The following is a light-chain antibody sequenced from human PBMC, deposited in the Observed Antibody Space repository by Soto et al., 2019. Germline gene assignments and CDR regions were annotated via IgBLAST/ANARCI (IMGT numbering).Light chain of an antibody. CDR1: QSISSW. V-gene: IGKV1-5*03. CDR2: KAS. CDR3: QQYDSFSVT. J-gene: IGKJ5*01. Sequence: DIQMTQSPSTLSASVGDRVTIICRASQSISSWLAWCQQKGGKAPKLLISKASNLDSGVPSRFSGSGSGTEFRLTISTMQPDDFATYYCQQYDSFSVTFGQGTRLEIK.